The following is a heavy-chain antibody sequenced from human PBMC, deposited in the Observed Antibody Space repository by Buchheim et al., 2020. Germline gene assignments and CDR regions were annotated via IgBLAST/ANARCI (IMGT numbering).Heavy chain of an antibody. D-gene: IGHD4-11*01. CDR3: ASGNDYRNYYYYYGMDV. Sequence: QVQLQQWGAGLLKPSETLSLTCAVYGGSFSGYYWSWIRQPPGKGLEWIGEINHSGSTNYNPSLKSRVTISVDTSKNQFSLKLSSVTAADTAVYYCASGNDYRNYYYYYGMDVWGQGTT. J-gene: IGHJ6*02. CDR2: INHSGST. V-gene: IGHV4-34*01. CDR1: GGSFSGYY.